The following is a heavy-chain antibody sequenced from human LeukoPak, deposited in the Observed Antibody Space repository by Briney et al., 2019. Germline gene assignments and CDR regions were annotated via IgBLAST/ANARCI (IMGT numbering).Heavy chain of an antibody. CDR2: ISDDGSSK. Sequence: GRSLRLSCAASGFTHRNHAIHWVRQAPGKGLEWVAVISDDGSSKYYADSVKGRFIISRDNSKNTLYLQMNSLRAEETAVYFCARGHSGSYWLIGYWGQGTLVIVSS. CDR1: GFTHRNHA. V-gene: IGHV3-30-3*01. J-gene: IGHJ4*02. CDR3: ARGHSGSYWLIGY. D-gene: IGHD1-26*01.